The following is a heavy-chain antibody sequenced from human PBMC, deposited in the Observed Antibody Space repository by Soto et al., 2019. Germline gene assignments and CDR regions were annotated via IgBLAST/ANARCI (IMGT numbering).Heavy chain of an antibody. CDR3: AKDRSRCGGDCYSYYFDY. CDR1: GFTFSSYG. D-gene: IGHD2-21*02. CDR2: ISYDGSNK. Sequence: PGGSLRLSCAASGFTFSSYGMHWVRQAPGKGLEWVAVISYDGSNKYYADSVKGRFTIPRDNSKNTLYLQMNSLRAEDTAVYYCAKDRSRCGGDCYSYYFDYWGQGTLVTVSS. V-gene: IGHV3-30*18. J-gene: IGHJ4*02.